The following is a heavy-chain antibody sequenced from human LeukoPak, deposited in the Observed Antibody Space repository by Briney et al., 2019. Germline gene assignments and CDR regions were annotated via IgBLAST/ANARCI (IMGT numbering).Heavy chain of an antibody. CDR2: IYSGGST. D-gene: IGHD6-13*01. CDR3: ATTLAAWGYFDY. CDR1: GFTVSSNY. Sequence: GGSLRLSCAASGFTVSSNYMSWVRQAPGKGLEWVSVIYSGGSTYYADSVKGRFTISRDNSKNTLYLQMNSLRAEDTAVYYCATTLAAWGYFDYWGQGTLVTVSS. J-gene: IGHJ4*02. V-gene: IGHV3-53*01.